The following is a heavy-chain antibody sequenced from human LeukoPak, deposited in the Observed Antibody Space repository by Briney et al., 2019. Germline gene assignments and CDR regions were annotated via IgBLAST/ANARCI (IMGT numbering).Heavy chain of an antibody. CDR3: ARHRNGYNYIHYFDY. CDR1: GGSFSGYC. CDR2: INHSGST. D-gene: IGHD5-24*01. J-gene: IGHJ4*02. V-gene: IGHV4-34*01. Sequence: SETLSLTCAVYGGSFSGYCWSWIRQPPGKGLEWIGEINHSGSTNYNPSLKSRVTISVDTSKNQFSLKLSSVTAADTAVYYCARHRNGYNYIHYFDYWGQGTLVTVSS.